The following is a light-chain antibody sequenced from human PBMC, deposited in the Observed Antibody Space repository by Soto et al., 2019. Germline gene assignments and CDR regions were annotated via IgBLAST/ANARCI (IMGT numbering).Light chain of an antibody. J-gene: IGKJ5*01. CDR1: QSVSTY. Sequence: EIVLTQSPATLSLSPGERATLSCRASQSVSTYLAWYQQKPGQAPRLLIYDASNRATGIPARFSGSGSGTDFSHNISSLETEDWAVYYCQQRSNWPPVNCGQGTRLEVK. V-gene: IGKV3-11*01. CDR2: DAS. CDR3: QQRSNWPPVN.